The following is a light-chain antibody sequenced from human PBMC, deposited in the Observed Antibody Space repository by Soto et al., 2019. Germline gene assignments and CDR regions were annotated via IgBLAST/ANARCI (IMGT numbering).Light chain of an antibody. V-gene: IGLV1-40*01. CDR1: SSNIGAGYA. CDR2: GNS. J-gene: IGLJ1*01. CDR3: QSYDSSLSGHV. Sequence: QSVLTQPPSVSGDPGQRVTISCTGSSSNIGAGYAVRWYQLLPGTAPKLVIYGNSNRPSGVPVRFSGSKSGTSASLAITGLQAEDEADYYCQSYDSSLSGHVFGTGTKVTVL.